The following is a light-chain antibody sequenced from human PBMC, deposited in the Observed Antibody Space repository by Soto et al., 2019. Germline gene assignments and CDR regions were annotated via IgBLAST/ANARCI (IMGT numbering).Light chain of an antibody. V-gene: IGKV3-15*01. CDR2: GAS. Sequence: IVLTQSPDTLSVSPGGRPTLSCRASQSVSSNLAWYQQKPGQAPRLLIYGASTRATGIPARFSGSGSGTEFTLTISSLQSEDFAFYYCQQYNNWPRTFGQGTKVDIK. CDR1: QSVSSN. CDR3: QQYNNWPRT. J-gene: IGKJ1*01.